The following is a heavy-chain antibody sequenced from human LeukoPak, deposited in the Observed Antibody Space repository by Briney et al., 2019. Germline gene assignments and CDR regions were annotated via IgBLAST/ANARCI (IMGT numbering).Heavy chain of an antibody. CDR3: ETHNFATTVTKVDYYGMDA. J-gene: IGHJ6*02. D-gene: IGHD4-17*01. Sequence: RGESLKISCKGSGYRFTSYWIGWVRQMPGKGREGMGIIYPGDSDTRYSPSFQGQVSISARKPISTAYLHWSRLKASDTAMYSCETHNFATTVTKVDYYGMDAWGQGTTVTVSS. V-gene: IGHV5-51*01. CDR1: GYRFTSYW. CDR2: IYPGDSDT.